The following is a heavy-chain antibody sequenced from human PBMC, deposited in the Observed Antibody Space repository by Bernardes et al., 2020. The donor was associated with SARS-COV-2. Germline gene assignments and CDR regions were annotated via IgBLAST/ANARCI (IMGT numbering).Heavy chain of an antibody. CDR1: GGSFSGY. J-gene: IGHJ4*02. CDR2: INHSGGT. CDR3: TRHGGRHFDF. Sequence: SQPLSLTCAVYGGSFSGYCGWLRPPPGKGLEWIGAINHSGGTKYNPSLKSRVSISVDTSKNQFSLRLNSVTAADTAVYYCTRHGGRHFDFWDQGTLVTVSS. V-gene: IGHV4-34*01. D-gene: IGHD2-15*01.